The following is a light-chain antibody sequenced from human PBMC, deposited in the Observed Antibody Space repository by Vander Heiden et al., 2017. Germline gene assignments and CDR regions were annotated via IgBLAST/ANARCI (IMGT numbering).Light chain of an antibody. CDR2: DAA. J-gene: IGKJ3*01. CDR1: QGIRSA. V-gene: IGKV1-13*02. Sequence: AIQLTQSPSSLSASVGDRVTITCRASQGIRSALAWYQQKPGKAPNLLIYDAATLEIGVPSRFSGSGSGTDFTLTISSLQPEDFATYYCQQFNTYPLTFGPGTKVDIK. CDR3: QQFNTYPLT.